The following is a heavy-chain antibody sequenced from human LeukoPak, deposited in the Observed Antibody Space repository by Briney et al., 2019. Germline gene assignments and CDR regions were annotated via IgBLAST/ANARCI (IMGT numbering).Heavy chain of an antibody. J-gene: IGHJ4*02. CDR3: ARDTAMVNAHYFDY. Sequence: SETLSLTCTVSGGSISSYYWSWIRQPPGKGLEWIGYIYHSGSTYYNPSLKSRVTISVDTSKNQFSLKLRSVTAADTAVYYCARDTAMVNAHYFDYWGQGTLVTVSS. CDR1: GGSISSYY. D-gene: IGHD5-18*01. V-gene: IGHV4-59*12. CDR2: IYHSGST.